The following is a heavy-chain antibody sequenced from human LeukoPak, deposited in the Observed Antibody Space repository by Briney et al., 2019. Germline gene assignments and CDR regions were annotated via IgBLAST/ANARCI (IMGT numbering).Heavy chain of an antibody. V-gene: IGHV4-61*02. CDR1: GGSISSGSYY. CDR2: IYTSGST. CDR3: ARAPIVVVTAIPLNFDY. D-gene: IGHD2-21*02. J-gene: IGHJ4*02. Sequence: PSETLSLTCTVSGGSISSGSYYWSWIRQPAGKGLEWFGRIYTSGSTNYNPSLKSRVTISVDTSKHQFSLKLSSVSAADTDVYYCARAPIVVVTAIPLNFDYWGQGTLDTVSS.